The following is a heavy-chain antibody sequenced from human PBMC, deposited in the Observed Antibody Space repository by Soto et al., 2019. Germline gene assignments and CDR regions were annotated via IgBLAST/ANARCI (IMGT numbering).Heavy chain of an antibody. J-gene: IGHJ3*02. D-gene: IGHD2-15*01. CDR1: GYTFSNYD. Sequence: VKVSCKASGYTFSNYDINWVRQAPGQGLEWMGWMNPKTGNTGYAQNLQGRVTMTRNSAISTAYMELSSLTSDDTAVYYCARGQQLLLNSDAFDIWGQGTMVTVSS. V-gene: IGHV1-8*02. CDR2: MNPKTGNT. CDR3: ARGQQLLLNSDAFDI.